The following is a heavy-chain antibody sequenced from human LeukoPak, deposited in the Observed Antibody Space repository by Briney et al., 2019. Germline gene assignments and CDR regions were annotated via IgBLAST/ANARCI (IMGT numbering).Heavy chain of an antibody. Sequence: SETLSLTCTVSGGSISSGGYYWSWIRQPPGKGLEWIGYIYHSGSTYYNPSLKSRVTISVDRSKNQFSLKLSSVTAADTAVYYCARDYSWNYVRAFDIWGQGTMVTVSS. V-gene: IGHV4-30-2*01. CDR1: GGSISSGGYY. D-gene: IGHD1-7*01. CDR3: ARDYSWNYVRAFDI. J-gene: IGHJ3*02. CDR2: IYHSGST.